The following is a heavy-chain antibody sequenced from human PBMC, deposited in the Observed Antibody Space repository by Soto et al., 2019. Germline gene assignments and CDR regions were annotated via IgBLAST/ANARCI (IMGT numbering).Heavy chain of an antibody. D-gene: IGHD1-26*01. J-gene: IGHJ5*02. V-gene: IGHV4-34*01. Sequence: QVQLQQWGAGLLKPSETLSLTCAVYGGSFSGYYWSWIRQPPGKGLEWIGEIYHSGSTNYNPSLKXRXTXXIEPSKIHFTLTLSSVTAGDTGVEYCAKGGSSLWSWGQGTLVTVSS. CDR1: GGSFSGYY. CDR3: AKGGSSLWS. CDR2: IYHSGST.